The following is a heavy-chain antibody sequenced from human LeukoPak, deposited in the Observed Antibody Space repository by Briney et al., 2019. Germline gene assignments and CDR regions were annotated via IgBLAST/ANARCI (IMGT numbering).Heavy chain of an antibody. D-gene: IGHD2-2*01. CDR2: IIPIFGTA. V-gene: IGHV1-69*13. Sequence: GASVKVSCKASGGTFSSYAISGVRQAPGQGLEWMGGIIPIFGTANYAQKFQGRVTITADESTSTAYMELSSLGSEDTAVYYCARDRGYCSSTSCYLNYYYGMDVWGKGTTVTVSS. CDR1: GGTFSSYA. CDR3: ARDRGYCSSTSCYLNYYYGMDV. J-gene: IGHJ6*04.